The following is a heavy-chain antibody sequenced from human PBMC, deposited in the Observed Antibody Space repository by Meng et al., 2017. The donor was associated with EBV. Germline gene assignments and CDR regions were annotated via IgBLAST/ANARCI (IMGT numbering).Heavy chain of an antibody. D-gene: IGHD6-13*01. Sequence: QVQSWDGVETPGPSDKVSCRASGYAFTGCYMHWLRQAPAQVLEWMGRINPNSGGTNYAQTFQGRVTMTRDTSISTAYLELSRLRSDDTAVYYCAKGADLAAAGTFWFDPWGQGTLVTVSS. J-gene: IGHJ5*02. CDR2: INPNSGGT. CDR3: AKGADLAAAGTFWFDP. CDR1: GYAFTGCY. V-gene: IGHV1-2*06.